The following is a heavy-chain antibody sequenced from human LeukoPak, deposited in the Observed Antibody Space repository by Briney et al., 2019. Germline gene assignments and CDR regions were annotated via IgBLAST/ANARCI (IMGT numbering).Heavy chain of an antibody. D-gene: IGHD6-25*01. CDR3: ASRVAALGDYYYFYMDV. CDR1: GGTFSSYV. J-gene: IGHJ6*03. V-gene: IGHV1-69*05. CDR2: IIPMFGTT. Sequence: SVKVSCKASGGTFSSYVISWVRQAPGQGLEWMGGIIPMFGTTNYAEKFQGRVTVTTDESTSTAYMELSSLTPEDTAVYFCASRVAALGDYYYFYMDVWGTGTTVTVSS.